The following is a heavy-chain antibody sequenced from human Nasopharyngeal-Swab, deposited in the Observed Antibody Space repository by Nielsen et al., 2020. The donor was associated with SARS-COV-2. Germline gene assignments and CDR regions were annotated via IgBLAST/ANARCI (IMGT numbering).Heavy chain of an antibody. CDR1: GYTFTTYA. J-gene: IGHJ4*02. CDR2: IIPGNGNT. CDR3: ARRVVGSTNYFDY. V-gene: IGHV1-3*01. Sequence: ASVKVSCKASGYTFTTYAIHWVRQAPGQRPEWMGWIIPGNGNTKYSQNFQGRVTITRDTSATTAYMELSGLTSEDTAVYYCARRVVGSTNYFDYWGQGTLVTVSS. D-gene: IGHD1-7*01.